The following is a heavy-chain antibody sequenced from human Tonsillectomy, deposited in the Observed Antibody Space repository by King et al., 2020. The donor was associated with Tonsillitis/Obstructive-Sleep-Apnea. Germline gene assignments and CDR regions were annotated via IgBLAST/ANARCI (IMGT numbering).Heavy chain of an antibody. J-gene: IGHJ4*02. CDR1: GGSISSYY. Sequence: VQLQESGPGLVKPSETLSLTCTVSGGSISSYYWSWIRQPPGKGLEWIGYIYYSGSTNYNPSLKSRVTISVDTSKNQFSLKLSSVTAADTAVYYCARGNDFWTAYFDYWGQGTLVTVSS. CDR3: ARGNDFWTAYFDY. V-gene: IGHV4-59*01. D-gene: IGHD3-3*01. CDR2: IYYSGST.